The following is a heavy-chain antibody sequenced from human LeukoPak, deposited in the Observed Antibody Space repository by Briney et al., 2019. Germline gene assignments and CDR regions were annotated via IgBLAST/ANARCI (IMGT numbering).Heavy chain of an antibody. D-gene: IGHD3-9*01. CDR1: GFTVSSNY. CDR3: AKDNDILTGYPGDYFDY. V-gene: IGHV3-53*01. Sequence: GGSLRLSCAASGFTVSSNYMSWVRQAPGKGLEWVSVIYGGGSTYSTDSVKGRFTISRDNSKNTLYLQMNSLRAEDTAVYYCAKDNDILTGYPGDYFDYWGQGTLVTVSS. J-gene: IGHJ4*02. CDR2: IYGGGST.